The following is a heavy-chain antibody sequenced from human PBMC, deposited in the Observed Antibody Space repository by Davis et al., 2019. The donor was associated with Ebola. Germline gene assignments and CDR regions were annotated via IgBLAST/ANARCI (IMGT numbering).Heavy chain of an antibody. J-gene: IGHJ4*02. V-gene: IGHV3-30*18. CDR3: AELHSSSSHI. CDR2: MSFDGYSK. Sequence: PGGSLRLSCGASAFTFRTSIIHWVRQAPGKGLEWVAAMSFDGYSKYYADSVKGRFSISRDNAKNAVDLQMDSLRDEDTALYYCAELHSSSSHIWGQGTLVTVSS. CDR1: AFTFRTSI. D-gene: IGHD6-6*01.